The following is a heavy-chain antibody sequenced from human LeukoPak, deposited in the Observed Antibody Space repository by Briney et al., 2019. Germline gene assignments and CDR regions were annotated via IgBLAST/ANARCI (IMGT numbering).Heavy chain of an antibody. D-gene: IGHD6-13*01. Sequence: GGSLRLSCAASGFTFSNYEMHWVRQAPGKGLEWVSAISGSGGSTNYADSVKGRFTISRDNSKNTLYLQMNSLRAEDTAVYYCAKDPFIAAAGTGYYYMDVWGKGTTVTISS. V-gene: IGHV3-23*01. J-gene: IGHJ6*03. CDR1: GFTFSNYE. CDR2: ISGSGGST. CDR3: AKDPFIAAAGTGYYYMDV.